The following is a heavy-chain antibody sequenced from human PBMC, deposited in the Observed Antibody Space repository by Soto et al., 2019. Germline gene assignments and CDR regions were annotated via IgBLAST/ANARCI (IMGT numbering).Heavy chain of an antibody. D-gene: IGHD3-22*01. CDR1: GYTFTSYA. Sequence: ASVKVSCKASGYTFTSYAMHWVRQAPGQRLEWMGWINAGNGNTKYSQKFQGRVTITRDTSASTAYMELSSLRSEDTAVYYCARELHYYDSSGYYDYWGQGTLVTVSS. V-gene: IGHV1-3*01. CDR2: INAGNGNT. CDR3: ARELHYYDSSGYYDY. J-gene: IGHJ4*02.